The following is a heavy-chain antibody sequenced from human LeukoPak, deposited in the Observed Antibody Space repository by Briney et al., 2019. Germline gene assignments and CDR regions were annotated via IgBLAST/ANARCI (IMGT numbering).Heavy chain of an antibody. J-gene: IGHJ4*02. CDR1: GGSISSGSYY. CDR3: AGGPSTFGY. CDR2: IYTSGST. Sequence: PSETLSLTCTVSGGSISSGSYYWSWIRQPAGKGLEWIGRIYTSGSTNYNPSLKSRVTISVDTSKNQFSLKLSSVTAADTAVYYCAGGPSTFGYWGQGTLVNVSS. D-gene: IGHD2-2*01. V-gene: IGHV4-61*02.